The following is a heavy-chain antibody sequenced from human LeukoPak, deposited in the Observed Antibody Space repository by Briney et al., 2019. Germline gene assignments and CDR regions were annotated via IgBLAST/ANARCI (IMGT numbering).Heavy chain of an antibody. Sequence: GGSLRLSCAASGFTFSSYWMSWVRQAPGKGLEWVANIKQDGSEKYYVDSVKGRFTISRDNAKNSLYLQMNSLRAEDTAVYYCARSRDGYDDYFDYWGQGTLVTASS. V-gene: IGHV3-7*01. CDR1: GFTFSSYW. D-gene: IGHD5-24*01. CDR2: IKQDGSEK. J-gene: IGHJ4*02. CDR3: ARSRDGYDDYFDY.